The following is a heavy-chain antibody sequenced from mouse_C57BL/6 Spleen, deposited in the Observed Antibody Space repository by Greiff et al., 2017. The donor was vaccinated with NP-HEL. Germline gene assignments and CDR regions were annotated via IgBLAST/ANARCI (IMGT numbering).Heavy chain of an antibody. CDR1: GYTFTSYW. Sequence: QVQLQQPGAELVKPGASVKLSCKASGYTFTSYWMHWVKQRPGQGLEWIGMIHPNSGSTNYNEKFKSKATLTVDKSSSTAYMQLSSLTSEDSAVYYCAREENYDYDSGMDYWGQGTSVTVSS. J-gene: IGHJ4*01. CDR2: IHPNSGST. V-gene: IGHV1-64*01. D-gene: IGHD2-4*01. CDR3: AREENYDYDSGMDY.